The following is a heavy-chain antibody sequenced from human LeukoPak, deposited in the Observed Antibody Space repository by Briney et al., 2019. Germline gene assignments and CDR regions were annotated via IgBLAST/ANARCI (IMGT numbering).Heavy chain of an antibody. CDR2: INHSGST. CDR3: ARGGVRYFDWLLSPFDP. Sequence: SETLPLTCAVYGGSFSGYYWSWIRQPPGKGLEWIGEINHSGSTNYNPSLKSRVTISVDTSKNQFSLKLSSVTAADTAVYYCARGGVRYFDWLLSPFDPWGQGTLVTVSS. D-gene: IGHD3-9*01. CDR1: GGSFSGYY. J-gene: IGHJ5*02. V-gene: IGHV4-34*01.